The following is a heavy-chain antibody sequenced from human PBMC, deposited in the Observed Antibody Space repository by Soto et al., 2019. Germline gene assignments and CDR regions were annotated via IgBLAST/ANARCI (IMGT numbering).Heavy chain of an antibody. V-gene: IGHV4-39*01. Sequence: SETLSLTCTVSGGSISSSSYYWGWIRQPPGKGLEWIGSIYYSGSTYYNPSLKSRVTISVDTSKNQFSLKLSSVTAADTAVYYCARHGTGNDYVWGTPPDYWGQGTLVTVSS. D-gene: IGHD3-16*01. CDR2: IYYSGST. CDR3: ARHGTGNDYVWGTPPDY. CDR1: GGSISSSSYY. J-gene: IGHJ4*02.